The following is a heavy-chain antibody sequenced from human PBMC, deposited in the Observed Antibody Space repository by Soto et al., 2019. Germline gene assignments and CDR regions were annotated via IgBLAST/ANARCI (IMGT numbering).Heavy chain of an antibody. D-gene: IGHD5-12*01. V-gene: IGHV4-4*07. CDR3: AREGSYSAYNFAHGIQLWSFDF. CDR1: GGSINTFY. Sequence: LSLTCTVSGGSINTFYWSWVRQPAGKGLEWIGRIFSSWSTSFNPSLESRVAMSVDTSKNHFSLNLSSVTAADMAVYYCAREGSYSAYNFAHGIQLWSFDFWGQGALVTVSS. J-gene: IGHJ4*02. CDR2: IFSSWST.